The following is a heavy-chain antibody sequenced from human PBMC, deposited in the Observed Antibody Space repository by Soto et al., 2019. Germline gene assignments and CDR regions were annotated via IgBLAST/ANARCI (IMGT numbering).Heavy chain of an antibody. CDR1: GYRFTTYG. V-gene: IGHV1-18*04. D-gene: IGHD7-27*01. J-gene: IGHJ6*02. Sequence: QVQLLQSGAEVKKPGASVKVSCKASGYRFTTYGITWVRLAPGQGLEWLGGISTYNGNTDYAQNLQDIVTMTTETSTSTAYMEVTSLTSDDTAVYYCARGLGTNGLDVWGQGTTVTVSS. CDR2: ISTYNGNT. CDR3: ARGLGTNGLDV.